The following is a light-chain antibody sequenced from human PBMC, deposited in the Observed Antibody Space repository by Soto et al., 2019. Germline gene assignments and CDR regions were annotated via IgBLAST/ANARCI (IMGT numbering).Light chain of an antibody. Sequence: QSALTQPASVSGSPGQSITISCTGTSSDIGGYKYVSWYQHHPGKVPQLIIYEVNNRPSGVSNRFSGSKSGNTASLTISGLQAEDEADYYCSSYINSITFVVFGGGTKLTVL. J-gene: IGLJ2*01. V-gene: IGLV2-14*01. CDR3: SSYINSITFVV. CDR2: EVN. CDR1: SSDIGGYKY.